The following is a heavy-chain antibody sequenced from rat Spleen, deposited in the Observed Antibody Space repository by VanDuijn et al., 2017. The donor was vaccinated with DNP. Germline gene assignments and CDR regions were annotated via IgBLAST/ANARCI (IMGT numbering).Heavy chain of an antibody. Sequence: EVQLVESGGGLVLPGRSLKLSCVASGFSFSDYYMAWIRQAPTKGLEWVAYIRYDGGRNYYGDSVKGRFTISRDNVKSTLYLQMNSLRSEDMATYYCSRHVLPLRGWDLWGQGVMVTVSS. CDR1: GFSFSDYY. D-gene: IGHD4-1*01. V-gene: IGHV5-22*01. CDR3: SRHVLPLRGWDL. CDR2: IRYDGGRN. J-gene: IGHJ2*01.